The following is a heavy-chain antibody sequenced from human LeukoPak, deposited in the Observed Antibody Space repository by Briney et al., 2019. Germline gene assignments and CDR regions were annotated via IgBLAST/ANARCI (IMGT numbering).Heavy chain of an antibody. V-gene: IGHV4-59*11. CDR2: IYYNGNT. CDR3: ATDSSGYTEAFDI. J-gene: IGHJ3*02. Sequence: SETLSLTCTVSGGSISGHYWSWIRLPPGKGLEWIGYIYYNGNTYYHPSLKSRLTISLDTSKSQFSLNLSSVTAADTAVYFCATDSSGYTEAFDIWGQRTMVAVSS. D-gene: IGHD3-22*01. CDR1: GGSISGHY.